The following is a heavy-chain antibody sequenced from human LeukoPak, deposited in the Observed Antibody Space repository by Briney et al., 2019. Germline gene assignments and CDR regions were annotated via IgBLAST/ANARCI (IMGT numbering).Heavy chain of an antibody. CDR2: IYNSGGT. CDR1: GGSISSYY. D-gene: IGHD2-15*01. J-gene: IGHJ5*02. CDR3: ASAKTYSYNWFDP. Sequence: SETLSLTCTVSGGSISSYYWSWIRQPPGKGLEWIGFIYNSGGTSYNPSLKSRVTISADMSKNQFSLKLSSVTAADTAVYYCASAKTYSYNWFDPWGQGTLVTVSS. V-gene: IGHV4-59*08.